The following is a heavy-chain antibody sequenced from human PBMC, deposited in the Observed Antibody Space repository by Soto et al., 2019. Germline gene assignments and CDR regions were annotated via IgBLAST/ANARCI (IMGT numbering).Heavy chain of an antibody. CDR3: ARATSERYYDFWSGYYHH. V-gene: IGHV3-30-3*01. Sequence: QVQLVESGGGVVQPGRFLRLSCAASGFTFSSYAMHWVRQAPGKGLEWVAVISYDGSNKYYADSVKGRFTISRDNSKNTLYLQMNSLRAEDTAVYYCARATSERYYDFWSGYYHHWGQGTLVTVSS. D-gene: IGHD3-3*01. J-gene: IGHJ5*02. CDR1: GFTFSSYA. CDR2: ISYDGSNK.